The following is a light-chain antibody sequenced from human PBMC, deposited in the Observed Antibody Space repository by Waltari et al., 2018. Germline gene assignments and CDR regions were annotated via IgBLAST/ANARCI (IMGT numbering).Light chain of an antibody. CDR3: NSRDSSGNRV. CDR2: GKN. Sequence: SSELTQDPAVSVALGQTVRITCQGDSRRSYYASWYQQKPGPAPVLVIYGKNNRPSGIPYRFSGSSSGNTSSLTITGSQAEDEADYYCNSRDSSGNRVFGGGTKLTVL. CDR1: SRRSYY. V-gene: IGLV3-19*01. J-gene: IGLJ3*02.